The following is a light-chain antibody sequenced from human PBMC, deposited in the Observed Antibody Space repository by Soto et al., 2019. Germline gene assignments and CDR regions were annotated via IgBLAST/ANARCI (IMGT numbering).Light chain of an antibody. Sequence: EIVLTQSPATLSLFPGERATLSCRASQSVSGYLAWYQQKPGQAPRLLIYDASNRATGIPARFSGSGSVTDFPTTISSLEPEVFVVYYCQQRSNWPITFGRGTKVEIK. V-gene: IGKV3-11*01. CDR2: DAS. J-gene: IGKJ4*01. CDR1: QSVSGY. CDR3: QQRSNWPIT.